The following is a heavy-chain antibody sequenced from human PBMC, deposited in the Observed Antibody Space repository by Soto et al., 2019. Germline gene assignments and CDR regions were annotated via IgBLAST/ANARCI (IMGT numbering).Heavy chain of an antibody. CDR3: SRVFVTKFYGSSCYKWFGP. D-gene: IGHD4-17*01. V-gene: IGHV4-59*08. CDR2: IYYSGST. Sequence: SETLSLTCTVSGGSISSYYWSWIRQPPGKGLEWIGYIYYSGSTNYNPSLKSRVTISVDTSKNQFSLKLSSVTAADPAVYYCSRVFVTKFYGSSCYKWFGPRGQGTLVPVSS. J-gene: IGHJ5*01. CDR1: GGSISSYY.